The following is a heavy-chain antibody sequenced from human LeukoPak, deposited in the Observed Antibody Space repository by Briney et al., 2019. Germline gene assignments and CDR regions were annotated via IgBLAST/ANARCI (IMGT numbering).Heavy chain of an antibody. J-gene: IGHJ4*02. CDR3: ARDHNYAFDN. D-gene: IGHD1-1*01. Sequence: PGGSLRLSCTASGFPFIEYSMNWVRQVPGKRLEWISYIGIDSGNTKYADSVRVRFTISADKAKNSLYLQMNSLRVEDTAVYYCARDHNYAFDNWGQGTLVSVAS. CDR1: GFPFIEYS. V-gene: IGHV3-48*01. CDR2: IGIDSGNT.